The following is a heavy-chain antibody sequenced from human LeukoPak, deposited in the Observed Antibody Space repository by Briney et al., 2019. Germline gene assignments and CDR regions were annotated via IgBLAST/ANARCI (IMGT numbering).Heavy chain of an antibody. CDR1: TDSITSNW. CDR3: AKEIVGAPTPGAY. CDR2: VHKSGST. V-gene: IGHV4-4*02. Sequence: SETLSLICAVSTDSITSNWWSWVRQPPGKGLEWIGEVHKSGSTNYPSLQSRVTISIDKPKNQIALELTSVTAADTAVYYCAKEIVGAPTPGAYWGQGILVTVSS. J-gene: IGHJ4*02. D-gene: IGHD1-26*01.